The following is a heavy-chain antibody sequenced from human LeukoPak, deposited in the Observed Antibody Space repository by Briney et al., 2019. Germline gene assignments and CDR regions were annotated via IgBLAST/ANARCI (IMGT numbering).Heavy chain of an antibody. CDR3: AKDLRITIFGVADY. Sequence: GGSLRLSVAPSGLPFTGYAMSWVRQPPGKGLEWVSAFSGSGGSTYYADSVKGRFTISRDNSKNTLYLQMNSLRAEDTAVYYCAKDLRITIFGVADYWGQGTLVTVSS. J-gene: IGHJ4*02. CDR2: FSGSGGST. V-gene: IGHV3-23*01. D-gene: IGHD3-3*01. CDR1: GLPFTGYA.